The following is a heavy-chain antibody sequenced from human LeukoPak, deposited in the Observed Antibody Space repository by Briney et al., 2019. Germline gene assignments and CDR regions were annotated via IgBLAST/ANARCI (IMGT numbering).Heavy chain of an antibody. CDR3: AKLSAGSENDY. D-gene: IGHD3-10*01. Sequence: GRSLRLSCAASGFTFDDYAMHWVRQVPGKGPERVAGINWNSGSIDYADSVKGRFTISRDNAKNYLHLQMNSLRSEDTALYYCAKLSAGSENDYWGQGTLVTVSS. CDR1: GFTFDDYA. CDR2: INWNSGSI. V-gene: IGHV3-9*01. J-gene: IGHJ4*02.